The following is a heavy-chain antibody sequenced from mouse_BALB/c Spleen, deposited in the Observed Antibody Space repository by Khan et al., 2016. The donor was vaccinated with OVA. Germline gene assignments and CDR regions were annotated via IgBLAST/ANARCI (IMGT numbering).Heavy chain of an antibody. V-gene: IGHV1-26*01. CDR3: ARGYDFFAY. Sequence: VQLQQSGPDLVKPGASVKMSCKASGYSFTGYYMNWVKQSHGKSLECIGRINPNTGNINYNQKFKGKAILTVVTSSSTAYMELRSLTSEDSVVYYCARGYDFFAYWGQGTLVTVAA. D-gene: IGHD2-2*01. CDR1: GYSFTGYY. CDR2: INPNTGNI. J-gene: IGHJ3*01.